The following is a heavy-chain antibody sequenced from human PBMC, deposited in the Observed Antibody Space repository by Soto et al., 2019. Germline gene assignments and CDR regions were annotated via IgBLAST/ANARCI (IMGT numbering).Heavy chain of an antibody. CDR3: ARRAIHLWSRVAVGAIDI. J-gene: IGHJ3*02. CDR2: IYHSGST. CDR1: GGSISSRNW. Sequence: QEQLQESGPGPVKPSGTLSLTCAVSGGSISSRNWWSWVRQPPGKGLKWIGEIYHSGSTNYNPSLKSRVTISVDKSKNQFSLKLSSVTAADTAVYYCARRAIHLWSRVAVGAIDIWGQGTMVTVSS. D-gene: IGHD5-18*01. V-gene: IGHV4-4*02.